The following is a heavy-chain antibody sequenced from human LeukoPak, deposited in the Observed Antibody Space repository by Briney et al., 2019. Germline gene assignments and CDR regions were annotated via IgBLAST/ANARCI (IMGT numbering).Heavy chain of an antibody. D-gene: IGHD3-22*01. Sequence: ASVKVSCKASGYTFTSYGISWVRQAPGQGLEWMGWISAYNGNTNYAQKLQGRVTMTTDTSTSTAYMELRSPRSDDTAVYYCARDPRLLAITMIALSGFDYWGQGTLVTVSS. J-gene: IGHJ4*02. CDR1: GYTFTSYG. V-gene: IGHV1-18*01. CDR3: ARDPRLLAITMIALSGFDY. CDR2: ISAYNGNT.